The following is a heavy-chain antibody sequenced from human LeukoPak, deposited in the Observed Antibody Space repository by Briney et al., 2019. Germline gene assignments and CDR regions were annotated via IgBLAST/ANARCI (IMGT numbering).Heavy chain of an antibody. V-gene: IGHV4-4*02. CDR2: IYHSGST. Sequence: SETLSLTCAVSGGSISSSNWWSWVRQPPGKGLEWIGEIYHSGSTNYNPSLKSRVTISVDKSKNQFSLKLSSVTAADTAVYYCARDDYYDSSGYQGLGAFDIWGQGTMVTVSS. CDR1: GGSISSSNW. D-gene: IGHD3-22*01. CDR3: ARDDYYDSSGYQGLGAFDI. J-gene: IGHJ3*02.